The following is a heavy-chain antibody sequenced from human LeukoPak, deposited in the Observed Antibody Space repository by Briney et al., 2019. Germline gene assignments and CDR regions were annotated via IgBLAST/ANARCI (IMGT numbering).Heavy chain of an antibody. D-gene: IGHD4-17*01. CDR1: GYTFTSYG. Sequence: ASVKVSCKAPGYTFTSYGISWVRQAPGQGLEWMGWISAYNGNTNYAQKLQGRVTMTTDTSTTTAYMELRSLRSGDTAVYFCARDNHDYGAERYFDSWGQGTLVTVSS. CDR2: ISAYNGNT. CDR3: ARDNHDYGAERYFDS. V-gene: IGHV1-18*01. J-gene: IGHJ4*02.